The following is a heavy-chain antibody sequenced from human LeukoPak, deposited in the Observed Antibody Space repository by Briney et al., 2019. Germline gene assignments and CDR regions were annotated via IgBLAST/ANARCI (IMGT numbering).Heavy chain of an antibody. Sequence: AASVKVSCKASGYTFTGYYMHWVRPAPGQGLEWMGWINPNSGGTNYAQNFQGRVTMTRDTSINTVYMELRSLRSDDTALYYCVRDAPGIAATVDVWGQGTTVTVSS. CDR2: INPNSGGT. J-gene: IGHJ6*02. D-gene: IGHD6-13*01. V-gene: IGHV1-2*02. CDR3: VRDAPGIAATVDV. CDR1: GYTFTGYY.